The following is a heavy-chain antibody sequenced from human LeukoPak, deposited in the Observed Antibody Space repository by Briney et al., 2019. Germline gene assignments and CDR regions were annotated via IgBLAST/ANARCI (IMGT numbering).Heavy chain of an antibody. CDR3: ARDWPREDFWSGYYSSFDY. V-gene: IGHV3-11*01. CDR2: ISSSGSTI. CDR1: GFTFSDYY. Sequence: PGGSLRLSCAASGFTFSDYYMSWIRQAPGKGLEWVSYISSSGSTIYYADSVKDRFTISRDNAKNSLYLQMNSLRAEDTAVYYCARDWPREDFWSGYYSSFDYWGQGTLVTVSS. D-gene: IGHD3-3*01. J-gene: IGHJ4*02.